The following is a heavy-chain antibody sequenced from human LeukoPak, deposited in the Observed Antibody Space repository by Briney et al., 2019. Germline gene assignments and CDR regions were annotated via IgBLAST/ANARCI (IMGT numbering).Heavy chain of an antibody. CDR3: ARLGAPDNYYMDV. CDR2: IHPGDSDT. V-gene: IGHV5-51*01. J-gene: IGHJ6*03. CDR1: GYSFTSYW. Sequence: GESLKISCKGSGYSFTSYWIGWARQMPGKGLEWMGIIHPGDSDTRYSPSFQGQVTISADKSISTAYLQWSSLKASDTAMYYCARLGAPDNYYMDVWGKGTTVTVSS.